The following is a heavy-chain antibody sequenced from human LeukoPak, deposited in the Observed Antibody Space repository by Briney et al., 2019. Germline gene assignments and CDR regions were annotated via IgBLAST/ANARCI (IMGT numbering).Heavy chain of an antibody. D-gene: IGHD3-10*01. CDR2: IIPIFGTA. V-gene: IGHV1-69*05. Sequence: SVKVSCKASGGTFSSYAISWVRQAPGQGLEWMGGIIPIFGTANYAQKFQGRVTMTRNTSISTAYMELSSLRSEDTAVYYCARVWFGEGGAYYYYYMDVWGKGTTVTISS. CDR3: ARVWFGEGGAYYYYYMDV. J-gene: IGHJ6*03. CDR1: GGTFSSYA.